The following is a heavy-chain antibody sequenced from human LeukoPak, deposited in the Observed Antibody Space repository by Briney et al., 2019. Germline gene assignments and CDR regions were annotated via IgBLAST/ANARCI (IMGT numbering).Heavy chain of an antibody. CDR2: SESKVDGGTP. V-gene: IGHV3-15*04. D-gene: IGHD6-19*01. CDR1: GFIFSNAW. Sequence: GGSLRLSCATSGFIFSNAWMSWVRQAPGKGLEWVGHSESKVDGGTPDYAAPVKGRFIISRDDSRSTLYLQMNSLKTEDTAVYYCTTHRDYSSGFNFDYWGRGALVTVSS. CDR3: TTHRDYSSGFNFDY. J-gene: IGHJ4*02.